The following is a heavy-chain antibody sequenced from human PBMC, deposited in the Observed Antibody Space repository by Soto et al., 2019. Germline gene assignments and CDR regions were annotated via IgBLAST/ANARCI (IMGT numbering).Heavy chain of an antibody. CDR1: GGSIRDYF. Sequence: PSETLSLTCSVSGGSIRDYFWTWIRQPPGKGLEWIGYISSSGTINYNSSLKSRVTISLDTSRNHFSLKLSSVTAAGTAVYFCARDRKLVIPGNYYYYGMDVWGQGTTVTVSS. CDR2: ISSSGTI. D-gene: IGHD3-9*01. J-gene: IGHJ6*02. V-gene: IGHV4-59*01. CDR3: ARDRKLVIPGNYYYYGMDV.